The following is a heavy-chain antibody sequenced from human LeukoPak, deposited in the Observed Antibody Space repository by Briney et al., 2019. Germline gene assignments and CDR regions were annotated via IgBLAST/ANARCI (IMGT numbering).Heavy chain of an antibody. D-gene: IGHD4-11*01. CDR3: AKAGRNYHNWLDP. CDR1: GFDFSGYG. CDR2: TSYDGTAK. Sequence: GGTLRLSCAASGFDFSGYGMHWVRQPPGKGLKWVAVTSYDGTAKFYAHSVEGRFTVSRDNSKNTLYLQMNTLRAEDTAVYYCAKAGRNYHNWLDPWGQGTLVTVSS. J-gene: IGHJ5*02. V-gene: IGHV3-30*18.